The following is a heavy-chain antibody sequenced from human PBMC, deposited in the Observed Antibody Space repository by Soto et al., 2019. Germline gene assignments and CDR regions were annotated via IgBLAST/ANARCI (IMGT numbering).Heavy chain of an antibody. CDR3: ARDVVVPAAIRYYYYGMDV. J-gene: IGHJ6*02. V-gene: IGHV4-4*02. D-gene: IGHD2-2*01. CDR1: GGSISSSNW. CDR2: IYPSGST. Sequence: TLSLTCAVSGGSISSSNWWSWVRQPPGKGLEGIGEIYPSGSTNYNPTLKSRVTISVDKSKTQFSLKLSSVTAADTAVYYCARDVVVPAAIRYYYYGMDVWGQGTTVTVSS.